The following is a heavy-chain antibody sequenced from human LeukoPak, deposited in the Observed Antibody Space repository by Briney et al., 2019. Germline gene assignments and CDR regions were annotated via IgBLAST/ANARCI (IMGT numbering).Heavy chain of an antibody. CDR3: ARGDSDFWGGYLDYYYGMDV. V-gene: IGHV3-30-3*01. D-gene: IGHD3-3*01. CDR1: GFTFSSYA. J-gene: IGHJ6*02. CDR2: ISYDGSNK. Sequence: PGRSLRLSCAASGFTFSSYAMHWVRQAPGKGLEWVAVISYDGSNKYYADSVKGRFTISRDNSKNTLYLQMNSLRAEDTAVYYCARGDSDFWGGYLDYYYGMDVWGQGTTVTVSS.